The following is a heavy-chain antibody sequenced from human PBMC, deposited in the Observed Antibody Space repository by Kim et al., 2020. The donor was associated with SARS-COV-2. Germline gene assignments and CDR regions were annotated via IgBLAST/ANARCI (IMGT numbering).Heavy chain of an antibody. CDR3: ARAGQGEQWLVPSWFDP. D-gene: IGHD6-19*01. V-gene: IGHV1-69*13. J-gene: IGHJ5*02. CDR2: IIPIFGTA. Sequence: SVKVSCKASGGTFSSYAISWVRQAPGQGLEWMGGIIPIFGTANYAQKFQGRVTITADESTSTAYMELSSLRSEDTAVYYCARAGQGEQWLVPSWFDPWGQGTLVTVSS. CDR1: GGTFSSYA.